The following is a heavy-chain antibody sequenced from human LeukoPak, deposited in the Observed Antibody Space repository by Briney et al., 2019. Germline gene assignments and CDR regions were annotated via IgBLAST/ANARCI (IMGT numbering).Heavy chain of an antibody. D-gene: IGHD6-19*01. CDR1: GGSISSSSYY. J-gene: IGHJ4*02. CDR2: IYYSGST. V-gene: IGHV4-39*01. CDR3: ARHSSAAADMRLWQWLDPYYFDY. Sequence: SETLSLTCTVSGGSISSSSYYWGWIRQPPGKGLEWIGSIYYSGSTYYNPSLKSRVTISVDTSKNQFSLKLSSVTAADTAVYYCARHSSAAADMRLWQWLDPYYFDYWGQGTLVTVSS.